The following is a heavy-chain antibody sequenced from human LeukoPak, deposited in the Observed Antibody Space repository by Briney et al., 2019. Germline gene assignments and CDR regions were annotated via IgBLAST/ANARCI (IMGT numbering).Heavy chain of an antibody. Sequence: GGSLRLSCAASGFTFSNHWMHWVRQAPGKGLEWVSYISSTSTNIYYADSVKGRFTISRDNAKNSLYLQMNSLRAEDTAVYYCAITYCGGDCYVDYWGQGTLVTVSS. CDR3: AITYCGGDCYVDY. CDR2: ISSTSTNI. V-gene: IGHV3-48*04. J-gene: IGHJ4*02. CDR1: GFTFSNHW. D-gene: IGHD2-21*02.